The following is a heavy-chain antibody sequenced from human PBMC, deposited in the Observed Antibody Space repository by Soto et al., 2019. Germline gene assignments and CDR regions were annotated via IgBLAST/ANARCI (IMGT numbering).Heavy chain of an antibody. CDR3: ARTESGTFDP. Sequence: PSETLSLTCAVSGGSISSGGYSWSWILQPPGKGLEWIGYIYHSGSTYYNPPLKSRVTISVDRSKNQFSLKLSSVTAADTAVYYCARTESGTFDPWGQGTLVTVSS. CDR2: IYHSGST. J-gene: IGHJ5*02. D-gene: IGHD1-7*01. V-gene: IGHV4-30-2*01. CDR1: GGSISSGGYS.